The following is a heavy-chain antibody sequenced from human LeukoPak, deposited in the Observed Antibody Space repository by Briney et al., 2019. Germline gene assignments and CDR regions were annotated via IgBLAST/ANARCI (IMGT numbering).Heavy chain of an antibody. CDR3: AKDVSRFLEWLDD. J-gene: IGHJ4*02. V-gene: IGHV3-23*01. CDR1: GFTFSSYV. CDR2: IIGSGDNT. Sequence: GGSLRLSCEASGFTFSSYVITWVRQAPGKGLEWVSVIIGSGDNTYYADSVKGRFTISRDNSKNTVYLQMNSLRVDDTAIYYCAKDVSRFLEWLDDWGQGTLVTVSS. D-gene: IGHD3-3*01.